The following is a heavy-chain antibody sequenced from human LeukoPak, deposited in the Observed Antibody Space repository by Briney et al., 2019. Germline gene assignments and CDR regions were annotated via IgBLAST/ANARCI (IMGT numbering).Heavy chain of an antibody. J-gene: IGHJ4*02. Sequence: PGGSLRLSCAASGFTVSSNYMSWVRQAPGKGLEWVSVIYSGGNTYYADSVKGRFTISRDNSKNTVNLQMTGLGAEDTAVYYCAKGGCRTSRCYVTLWGPGTLVTVSS. CDR2: IYSGGNT. CDR3: AKGGCRTSRCYVTL. CDR1: GFTVSSNY. D-gene: IGHD2-2*01. V-gene: IGHV3-53*05.